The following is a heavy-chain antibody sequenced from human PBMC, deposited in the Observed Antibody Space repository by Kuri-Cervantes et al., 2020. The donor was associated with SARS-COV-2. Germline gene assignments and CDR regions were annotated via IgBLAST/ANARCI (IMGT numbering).Heavy chain of an antibody. V-gene: IGHV3-30-3*01. J-gene: IGHJ4*02. D-gene: IGHD3-3*01. CDR2: ISYDGSNK. CDR3: ARGFLDWLDY. Sequence: GESLKISCAASGFAFSSYAMHWVRQATGKGLEWVAVISYDGSNKYYADYVKGRFTNSRDNSKNTLYLQMNSLRAEDTAVYYCARGFLDWLDYWGQGTLVTVSS. CDR1: GFAFSSYA.